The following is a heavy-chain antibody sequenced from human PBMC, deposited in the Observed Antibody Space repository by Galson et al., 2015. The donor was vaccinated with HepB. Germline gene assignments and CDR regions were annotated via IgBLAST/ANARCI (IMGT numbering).Heavy chain of an antibody. D-gene: IGHD4-17*01. CDR3: AKDREGGDYGSHFDY. CDR2: ISGSGGST. J-gene: IGHJ4*02. CDR1: GFSFSNYA. V-gene: IGHV3-23*01. Sequence: SLRLSCATSGFSFSNYAMSWVRQAPEKGLDWVSLISGSGGSTYYADSVKGRFTISRDNSKNTLFLQMNNLRAEDTALYYCAKDREGGDYGSHFDYWGQGTLV.